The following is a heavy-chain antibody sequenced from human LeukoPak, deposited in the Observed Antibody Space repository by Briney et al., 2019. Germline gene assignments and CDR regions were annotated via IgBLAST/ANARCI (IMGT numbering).Heavy chain of an antibody. J-gene: IGHJ4*02. Sequence: PGGSVRLSCGASGFTVSTNCMTWVRQAPGKGLEWVSTIYSGGTTYYADSVMGRFTISRHNSRNTLYLQMYSPRAEDTAVYYCARVDTVMAYYFDLWGQGTLVTVSS. CDR2: IYSGGTT. V-gene: IGHV3-53*04. D-gene: IGHD5-18*01. CDR3: ARVDTVMAYYFDL. CDR1: GFTVSTNC.